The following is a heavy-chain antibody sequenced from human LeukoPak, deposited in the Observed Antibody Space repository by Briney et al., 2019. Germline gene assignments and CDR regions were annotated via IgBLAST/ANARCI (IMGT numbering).Heavy chain of an antibody. CDR3: ARSVWGSYHFDY. CDR1: GFTFSSYA. D-gene: IGHD3-16*01. V-gene: IGHV3-23*01. J-gene: IGHJ4*02. Sequence: PGGSLRLSCAASGFTFSSYAMSWVRQAPGKGLEWVSLIHSGGSTYYADSVKGRFTISRDNSKNTLYLEMSSLRVDDAAIYYCARSVWGSYHFDYWGQGTRVTVSS. CDR2: LIHSGGST.